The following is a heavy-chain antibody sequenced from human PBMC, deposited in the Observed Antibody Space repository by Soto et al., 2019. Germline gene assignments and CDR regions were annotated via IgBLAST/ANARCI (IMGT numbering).Heavy chain of an antibody. CDR2: SSGTGVNA. CDR3: ANVRG. V-gene: IGHV3-23*01. Sequence: EVQLLESGGGLVQPGGSLRLSCAGSGFTFSSYAMNWVHQAPGKGLEWVSASSGTGVNAYYADSVRGRFTVSRDNSKNTVFLQMNSLRAEDTAVYYCANVRGWGQGTLVTVSS. J-gene: IGHJ4*02. CDR1: GFTFSSYA. D-gene: IGHD3-3*01.